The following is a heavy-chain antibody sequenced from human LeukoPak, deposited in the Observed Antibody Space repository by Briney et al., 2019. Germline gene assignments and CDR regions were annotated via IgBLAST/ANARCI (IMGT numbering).Heavy chain of an antibody. Sequence: ASVKVSCKASGYTFTSYGISWVRQAPGQGLEWMGWISAYNGNTSYAQKLQGRVTMTTDTSTSTAYMELRSLRSDDTAVYYCARDSGPMVRGVIGYWGQGTLVIVSS. CDR2: ISAYNGNT. D-gene: IGHD3-10*01. CDR3: ARDSGPMVRGVIGY. CDR1: GYTFTSYG. V-gene: IGHV1-18*01. J-gene: IGHJ4*02.